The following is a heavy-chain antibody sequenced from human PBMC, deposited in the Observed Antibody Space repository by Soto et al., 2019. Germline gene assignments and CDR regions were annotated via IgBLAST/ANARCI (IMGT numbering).Heavy chain of an antibody. CDR2: IYPGDSDT. V-gene: IGHV5-51*01. Sequence: GESLKISCKGSGYSFTSYWIGWVRQMPGKGLEWMGIIYPGDSDTRYSPSFQGQVTISADKSISTAYLQWSSLKASDTAMYYCARLKPDCTNGVCWAYYYYGMDVWGQGTTVTVSS. J-gene: IGHJ6*02. D-gene: IGHD2-8*01. CDR3: ARLKPDCTNGVCWAYYYYGMDV. CDR1: GYSFTSYW.